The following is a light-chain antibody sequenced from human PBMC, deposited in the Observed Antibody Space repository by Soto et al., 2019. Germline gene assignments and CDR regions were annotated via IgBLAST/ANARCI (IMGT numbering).Light chain of an antibody. CDR3: LQRSNWPST. CDR1: ESVSRY. Sequence: EIVLTQSPATLSLSPGNRATLSCRASESVSRYLAWYQQKPGQAPRLLIYDASNRATGIPARFSGSGSGTDFTLSIPSLEPEDFAVYYCLQRSNWPSTFGGGTKVEIK. J-gene: IGKJ4*01. CDR2: DAS. V-gene: IGKV3-11*01.